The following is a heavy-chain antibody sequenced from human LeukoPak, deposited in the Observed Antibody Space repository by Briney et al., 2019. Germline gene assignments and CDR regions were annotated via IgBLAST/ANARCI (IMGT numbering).Heavy chain of an antibody. V-gene: IGHV3-30*02. Sequence: GGSLRLSCAASGFTFSSYGLHWVRQAPGKGLEGVAFIRYDGSNKYYADSVKGRFTISRDNSKNTLYLQMNSLRDEDTAVYYCAKGISDFWSGYYLDYWGRGTLVTVSS. CDR3: AKGISDFWSGYYLDY. CDR1: GFTFSSYG. D-gene: IGHD3-3*01. CDR2: IRYDGSNK. J-gene: IGHJ4*02.